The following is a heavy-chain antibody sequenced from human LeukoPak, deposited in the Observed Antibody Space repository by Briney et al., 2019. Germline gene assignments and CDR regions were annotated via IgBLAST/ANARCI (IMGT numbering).Heavy chain of an antibody. V-gene: IGHV4-4*02. D-gene: IGHD5-18*01. CDR1: GVSISSSNW. CDR3: AGYSYGERYFDL. J-gene: IGHJ2*01. CDR2: IYHSGST. Sequence: SETLSLTCAVSGVSISSSNWWSWVRQPPGKGLEWIGEIYHSGSTYYNPSLKSRVTISVDTSKNQFSLKLSSVTAADTAVYYCAGYSYGERYFDLWGRGTLVTVSS.